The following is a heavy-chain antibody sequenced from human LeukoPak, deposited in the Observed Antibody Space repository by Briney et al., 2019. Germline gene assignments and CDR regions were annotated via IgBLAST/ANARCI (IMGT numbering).Heavy chain of an antibody. D-gene: IGHD1-26*01. CDR3: ARERGWALPSSFDS. V-gene: IGHV3-7*01. CDR2: IKPDGGDK. J-gene: IGHJ4*02. Sequence: GGSLRLCCAASGFTFNNYWMSCVRKAPGKGLEGVANIKPDGGDKYYVGSVKGRFTISRDNDKNSMCLQMNSLRAEDTAVYYCARERGWALPSSFDSWGQGTLVTVSS. CDR1: GFTFNNYW.